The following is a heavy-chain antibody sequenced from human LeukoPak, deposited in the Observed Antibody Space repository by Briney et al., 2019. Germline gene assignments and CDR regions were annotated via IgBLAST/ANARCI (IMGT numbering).Heavy chain of an antibody. CDR2: ISPDGGRS. CDR1: GFTFGDYP. D-gene: IGHD1-26*01. V-gene: IGHV3-43*02. J-gene: IGHJ5*02. Sequence: GGSLRLSCAAPGFTFGDYPMHWIRQTPGQGLEWVSLISPDGGRSFQADSVRGRFTISRDNSKNSLYLQMYSLRSEDTALYYCAKDMGGSGRNWASNWFDPWGQGTLVTVSS. CDR3: AKDMGGSGRNWASNWFDP.